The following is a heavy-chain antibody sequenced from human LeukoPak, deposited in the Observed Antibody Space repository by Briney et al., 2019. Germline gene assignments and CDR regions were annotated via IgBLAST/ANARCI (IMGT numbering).Heavy chain of an antibody. CDR1: GFTFTKHW. V-gene: IGHV3-7*01. CDR2: IREDGNER. D-gene: IGHD3-22*01. J-gene: IGHJ4*02. Sequence: GSLRLSCVATGFTFTKHWMSWVRQSRGKGLECVAKIREDGNERHYVDSVKGRFTISRDNARNSLYLQMNSLRAEDTAVYYCARDSFYDSSGYWGQGTLVTVSS. CDR3: ARDSFYDSSGY.